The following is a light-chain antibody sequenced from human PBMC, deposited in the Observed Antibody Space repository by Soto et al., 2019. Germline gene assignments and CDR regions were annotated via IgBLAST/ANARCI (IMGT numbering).Light chain of an antibody. CDR3: SAYAGRNNLGV. J-gene: IGLJ1*01. CDR1: SRDVGGYHY. Sequence: QSVLTQPPSASGSPGKSVTISCTGTSRDVGGYHYVSWYQQYPGKAPKLIIYEVTKRPSGVPDRFSGSKSGNTASLTVSGLQAEDEADYYCSAYAGRNNLGVFGTGTKVTV. CDR2: EVT. V-gene: IGLV2-8*01.